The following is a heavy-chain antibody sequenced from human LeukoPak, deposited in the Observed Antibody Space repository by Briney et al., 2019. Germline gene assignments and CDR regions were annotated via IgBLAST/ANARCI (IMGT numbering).Heavy chain of an antibody. CDR1: GGTFSSYA. D-gene: IGHD6-19*01. Sequence: GASVKVSCKASGGTFSSYAISWVRQAPGQGLEWMGGIIPIFGTANYAQKFQGRVTITADKSTSTACMELSSLRSEDTAVYYCAREPSRGWYADYWGQGTLVTVSS. CDR3: AREPSRGWYADY. J-gene: IGHJ4*02. V-gene: IGHV1-69*06. CDR2: IIPIFGTA.